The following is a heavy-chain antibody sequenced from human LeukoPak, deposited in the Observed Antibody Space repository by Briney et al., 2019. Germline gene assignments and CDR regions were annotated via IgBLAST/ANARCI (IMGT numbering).Heavy chain of an antibody. CDR3: ARDPRITIFGVVTSYGMDV. CDR2: INHSGST. J-gene: IGHJ6*02. V-gene: IGHV4-34*01. Sequence: SETLSLTCAVYGGSFSGYYWSWIRQPPGKGLEWIGEINHSGSTNYNPSLKSRVTISVDTSKNQFSLKLSSVTAADTAVYYCARDPRITIFGVVTSYGMDVWGQGTTVTVSS. CDR1: GGSFSGYY. D-gene: IGHD3-3*01.